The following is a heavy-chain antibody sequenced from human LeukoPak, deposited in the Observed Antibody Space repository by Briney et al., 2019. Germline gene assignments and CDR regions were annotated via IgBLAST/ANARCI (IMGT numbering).Heavy chain of an antibody. Sequence: ASVKVSCKASGYTFTSYDINWVRQATGQGLEWMGWMNPNSGNTGYAQKFQGRVTITRNTSISTAYMELSSLRSEDTAVYYCARVNVPRYFDWLLFSDAFDIWGQGTMVTVSS. CDR2: MNPNSGNT. V-gene: IGHV1-8*03. CDR3: ARVNVPRYFDWLLFSDAFDI. J-gene: IGHJ3*02. D-gene: IGHD3-9*01. CDR1: GYTFTSYD.